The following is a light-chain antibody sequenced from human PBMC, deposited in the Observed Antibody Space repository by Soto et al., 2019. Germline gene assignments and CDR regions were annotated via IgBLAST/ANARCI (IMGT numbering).Light chain of an antibody. CDR2: GAS. CDR3: QQYNKWPPCP. Sequence: EIVMTQSPDTLSVSPGERVTLSCRSSQSVSSNLAWYQQKPCQAPSLLIYGASTRATGIPDRFSGSVSVTEFTLSISSLQSEDFEVYYCQQYNKWPPCPVGQGTKLQIK. V-gene: IGKV3-15*01. J-gene: IGKJ1*01. CDR1: QSVSSN.